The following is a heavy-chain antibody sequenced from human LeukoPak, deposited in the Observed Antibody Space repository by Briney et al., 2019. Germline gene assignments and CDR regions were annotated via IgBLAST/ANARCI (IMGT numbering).Heavy chain of an antibody. D-gene: IGHD3-9*01. J-gene: IGHJ3*02. CDR3: AGWDGHYDILTGRNADAFDI. Sequence: SETLSLTCTVSGGSISSYYWRWIRQPPGKGLEWIGYIYYSGSTNYNPSLKSRVTISVDTSKNQFSLKLSSVTAADTAVYYCAGWDGHYDILTGRNADAFDIWGQGTMVTVSS. V-gene: IGHV4-59*08. CDR1: GGSISSYY. CDR2: IYYSGST.